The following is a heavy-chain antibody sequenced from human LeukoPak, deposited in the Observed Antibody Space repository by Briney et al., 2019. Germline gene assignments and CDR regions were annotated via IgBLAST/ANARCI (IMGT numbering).Heavy chain of an antibody. J-gene: IGHJ4*02. CDR1: GFTFSSYG. CDR3: AKDRSCTNGVCHGDFDY. D-gene: IGHD2-8*01. CDR2: ISGGGGST. V-gene: IGHV3-23*01. Sequence: GGSLRLSCAASGFTFSSYGMGWVRQAPGKGLEWVSGISGGGGSTYYADSVKGRFTISRDNSKNTLYLQINSLRAEDTDVYYCAKDRSCTNGVCHGDFDYWGQGTLVTVSS.